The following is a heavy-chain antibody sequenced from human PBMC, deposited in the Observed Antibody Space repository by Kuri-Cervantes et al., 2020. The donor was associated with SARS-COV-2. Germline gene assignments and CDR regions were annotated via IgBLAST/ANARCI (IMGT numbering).Heavy chain of an antibody. J-gene: IGHJ6*02. Sequence: GGSLRLSCSASGFTFSSYAMHWVRQAPGKGLEYVSAISSNGGSTYYADSVKGRFTISRDNSKNTLYLQMNSLRAEDTAVYYCAREESTHYYYYGMDVWGQGTTVTVSS. V-gene: IGHV3-64*04. CDR3: AREESTHYYYYGMDV. D-gene: IGHD2-2*01. CDR2: ISSNGGST. CDR1: GFTFSSYA.